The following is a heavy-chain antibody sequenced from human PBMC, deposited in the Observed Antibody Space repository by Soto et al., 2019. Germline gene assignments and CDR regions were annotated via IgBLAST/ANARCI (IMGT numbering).Heavy chain of an antibody. CDR1: GFTFSSYG. V-gene: IGHV3-21*01. J-gene: IGHJ4*02. D-gene: IGHD3-22*01. CDR3: ARLTHYESRGYYSY. Sequence: EVQLVESGGGVVKPGGSLRLSCAASGFTFSSYGMNWVRQAPGKGLEWVSSISSGSSNIYYADSVKGRFTISRDNSKNALQEKMSRRGADAAAVYYCARLTHYESRGYYSYWGQGALVTVSS. CDR2: ISSGSSNI.